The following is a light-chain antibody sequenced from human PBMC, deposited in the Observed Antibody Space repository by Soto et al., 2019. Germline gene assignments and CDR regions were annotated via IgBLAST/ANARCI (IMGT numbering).Light chain of an antibody. CDR2: GAS. V-gene: IGKV3-15*01. CDR1: QTVSTN. Sequence: EIVLTQSPGTLSLSPGERATLSCRASQTVSTNYLAWYQQKPGQAPRLLIYGASTRATGIPARFSGSGSGTEFTLTISSLQSEDFAVYYCQQYNNWPPITFGQGTRLGI. J-gene: IGKJ5*01. CDR3: QQYNNWPPIT.